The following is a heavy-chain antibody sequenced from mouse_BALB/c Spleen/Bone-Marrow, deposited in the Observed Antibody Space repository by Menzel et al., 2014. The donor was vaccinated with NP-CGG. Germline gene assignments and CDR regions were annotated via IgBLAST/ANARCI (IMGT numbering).Heavy chain of an antibody. J-gene: IGHJ2*01. CDR2: INSNGGST. Sequence: EVQLVESGGGLVQPGGSLKLSCAASGFTFSCYGMSWVRQTPDKRLELVATINSNGGSTYYPDSVKGRFTISRDNAKNTLYLQMSSLKSEDTAMYYCARDSNDYWGQGTTLTVPS. CDR1: GFTFSCYG. CDR3: ARDSNDY. V-gene: IGHV5-6-3*01.